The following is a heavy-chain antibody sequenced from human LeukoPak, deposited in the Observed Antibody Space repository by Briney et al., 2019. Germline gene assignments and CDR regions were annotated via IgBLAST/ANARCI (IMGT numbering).Heavy chain of an antibody. CDR2: IWYDGSNK. Sequence: GGSLRLSCAASGFTFSSYGMHWVRQAPGKGLEWVAVIWYDGSNKYYADSVKGRFTISRDNSKNTLYLQMNSLRAEDTAIYYCAKGPNIVVVPAASGFDLWGRGTLVTVSS. CDR3: AKGPNIVVVPAASGFDL. J-gene: IGHJ2*01. V-gene: IGHV3-33*06. D-gene: IGHD2-2*01. CDR1: GFTFSSYG.